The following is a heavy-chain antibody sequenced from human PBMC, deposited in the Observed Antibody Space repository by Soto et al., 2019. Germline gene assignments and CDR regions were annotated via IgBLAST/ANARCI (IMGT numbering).Heavy chain of an antibody. V-gene: IGHV6-1*01. J-gene: IGHJ5*02. CDR2: TYYRSRFFS. D-gene: IGHD6-6*01. Sequence: SQTLSLTCAISGDSVSSYSTAWNWIRQSPSGGLEWLGRTYYRSRFFSDYAESVKSRIIINPDTSKNQFSLQLKSVTPEDTAVYYCARDRYSSSGWFEPWGQGTPVTVSS. CDR1: GDSVSSYSTA. CDR3: ARDRYSSSGWFEP.